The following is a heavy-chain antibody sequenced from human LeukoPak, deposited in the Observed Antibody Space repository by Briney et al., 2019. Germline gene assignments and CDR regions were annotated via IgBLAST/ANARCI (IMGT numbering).Heavy chain of an antibody. J-gene: IGHJ5*02. V-gene: IGHV4-39*07. CDR2: IYYSGST. CDR3: ARFTPQGYGWGGYNRFDP. Sequence: SETLSLTCTVSGGSISSSSYYWGWIRQPPGKGLEWIGSIYYSGSTNYNPSLKSRVTISVDTSKNQFSLNLTSVTAADTAVYYCARFTPQGYGWGGYNRFDPWGQGTLVTVSS. CDR1: GGSISSSSYY. D-gene: IGHD3-16*01.